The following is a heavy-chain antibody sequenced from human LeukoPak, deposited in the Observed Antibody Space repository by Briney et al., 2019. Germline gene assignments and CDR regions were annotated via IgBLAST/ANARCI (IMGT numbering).Heavy chain of an antibody. D-gene: IGHD3-3*01. CDR3: AREGYDYDFWSGYYRRFDY. CDR1: GGSFSGYY. J-gene: IGHJ4*02. Sequence: SETLSLTCAVYGGSFSGYYWSWIRQPPGKGLEWIGEINHSGSTNYDPSLKSRVTISVDTSKNQFSLKLSSVTAADTAVYYCAREGYDYDFWSGYYRRFDYWGQGTLVTVSS. CDR2: INHSGST. V-gene: IGHV4-34*01.